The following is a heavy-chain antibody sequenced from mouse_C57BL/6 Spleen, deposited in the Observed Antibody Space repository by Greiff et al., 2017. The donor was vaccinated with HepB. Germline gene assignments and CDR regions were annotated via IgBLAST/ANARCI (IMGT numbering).Heavy chain of an antibody. CDR1: GFTFSSYA. CDR2: ISDGGSYT. CDR3: ARGATDY. Sequence: EVKVVESGGGLVKPGGSLKLSCAASGFTFSSYAMSWVRQTPEKRLEWVATISDGGSYTYYPDNVKGRFTISRDNAKNNLYLQMSHLKSEDTAMYYCARGATDYWGQGTSVTVSS. J-gene: IGHJ4*01. V-gene: IGHV5-4*03.